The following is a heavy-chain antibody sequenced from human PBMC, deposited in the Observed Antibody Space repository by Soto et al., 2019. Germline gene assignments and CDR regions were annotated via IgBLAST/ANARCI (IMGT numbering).Heavy chain of an antibody. J-gene: IGHJ2*01. D-gene: IGHD3-22*01. CDR1: GGTFSSYA. CDR2: IIPIFGTA. V-gene: IGHV1-69*01. CDR3: ARPTVYDSSGSDWYFDL. Sequence: QVQLVQSGAAVKKPGSSVKVSCKASGGTFSSYAISWVRQAPGQGLEWMGGIIPIFGTANYAQKFQGRVTITADESTSTAYMELSSLRSEDTAVYYCARPTVYDSSGSDWYFDLWGRGTLVTVSS.